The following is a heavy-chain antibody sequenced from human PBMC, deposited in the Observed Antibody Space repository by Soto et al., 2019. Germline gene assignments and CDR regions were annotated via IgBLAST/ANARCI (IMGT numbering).Heavy chain of an antibody. D-gene: IGHD3-9*01. CDR1: GFTVSSNY. J-gene: IGHJ6*02. V-gene: IGHV3-53*01. CDR3: ARRYFDPVNYYYGMDV. Sequence: GGSLRLSCAASGFTVSSNYMSWVRQAPGKGLEWVSVIYSGGSTYYADSVKGRFTISRDNSKNTLYLQMNSLRAEDTAVYYCARRYFDPVNYYYGMDVWGQGTTVTVSS. CDR2: IYSGGST.